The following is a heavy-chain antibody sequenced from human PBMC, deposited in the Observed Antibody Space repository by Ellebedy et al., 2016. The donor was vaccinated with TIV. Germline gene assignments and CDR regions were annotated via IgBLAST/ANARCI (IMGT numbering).Heavy chain of an antibody. CDR1: GFTFSNAW. V-gene: IGHV3-30*03. Sequence: GGSLRLSCAASGFTFSNAWMNWVRQAPGKGLEWVAVISYDGSNKYYADSVKGRFTISRDNSKNSLYLQMNSLRAEDTAVYYCARDGPTNYYDSSGYYYLFDYWGQGTLVTVSS. CDR3: ARDGPTNYYDSSGYYYLFDY. D-gene: IGHD3-22*01. CDR2: ISYDGSNK. J-gene: IGHJ4*02.